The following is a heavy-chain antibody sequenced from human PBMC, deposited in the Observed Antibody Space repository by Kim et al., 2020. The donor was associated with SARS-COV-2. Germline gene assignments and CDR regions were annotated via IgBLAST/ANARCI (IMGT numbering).Heavy chain of an antibody. CDR1: GFTFSTYW. V-gene: IGHV3-7*01. J-gene: IGHJ4*02. CDR3: VRSHYGDYV. CDR2: INQGGTEK. D-gene: IGHD4-17*01. Sequence: GGSLRLSCAASGFTFSTYWMTWVRQAPGKGLEWVANINQGGTEKYYVDSVKGRFTISRDNAKNSLFLDVNSLRVEDTAVYYCVRSHYGDYVWGQGSLVTV.